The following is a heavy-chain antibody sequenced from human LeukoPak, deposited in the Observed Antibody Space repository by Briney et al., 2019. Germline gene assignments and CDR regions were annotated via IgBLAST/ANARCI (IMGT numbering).Heavy chain of an antibody. Sequence: PPGGSLRLSFAASGFTFDDYGMSWVRQAPGKGLEWVSGINWNGGSTGYADSVKGRFTISRDNAKNSLYLQMNSLRAEDTAVYYCARSWGSGSYLFYYYYYGMDVWGQGTTVTVSS. CDR1: GFTFDDYG. CDR2: INWNGGST. CDR3: ARSWGSGSYLFYYYYYGMDV. J-gene: IGHJ6*02. V-gene: IGHV3-20*03. D-gene: IGHD3-10*01.